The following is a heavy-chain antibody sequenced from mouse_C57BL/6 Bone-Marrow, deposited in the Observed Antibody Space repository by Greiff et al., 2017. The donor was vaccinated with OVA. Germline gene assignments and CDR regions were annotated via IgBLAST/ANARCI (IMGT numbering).Heavy chain of an antibody. V-gene: IGHV2-6*01. J-gene: IGHJ3*01. CDR3: ARAELGPFAY. CDR1: GFSLTSYG. CDR2: IWGVGST. Sequence: QVQLKQSGPGLVAPSQSLSITCTVSGFSLTSYGVDWVRPSPGKGLEWLGVIWGVGSTNYNSALKSRLSISKDNSKSHVFLKMNSLQTDDTAMYYCARAELGPFAYWGQGTLVTVSA. D-gene: IGHD4-1*01.